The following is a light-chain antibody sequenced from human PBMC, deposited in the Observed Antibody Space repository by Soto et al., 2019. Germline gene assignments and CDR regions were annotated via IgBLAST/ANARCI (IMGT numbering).Light chain of an antibody. J-gene: IGKJ4*01. CDR1: QNINRN. CDR2: GAS. CDR3: QQYNDWPPLT. Sequence: ETVMTQSPATLSVSPGERATLSCRASQNINRNLAWYQQKPGQAPRLLIYGASTRVTGIPVRFSGSGSGTQFSLTISSLQSEDFAVYYCQQYNDWPPLTFGGGTKVEIK. V-gene: IGKV3D-15*01.